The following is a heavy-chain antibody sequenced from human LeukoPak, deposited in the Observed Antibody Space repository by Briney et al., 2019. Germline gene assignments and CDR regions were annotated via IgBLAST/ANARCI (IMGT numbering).Heavy chain of an antibody. CDR2: INPDGSTT. CDR1: GFTFSSYW. Sequence: GGSLRLSCAASGFTFSSYWVHWVRQAPGRGLVWVSRINPDGSTTNYADSVKGRFTISRDNAKNTLYLQMNSLRAEDTAVYYCATAGNYRFDYWGQGTLVTISS. CDR3: ATAGNYRFDY. D-gene: IGHD1-7*01. J-gene: IGHJ4*02. V-gene: IGHV3-74*01.